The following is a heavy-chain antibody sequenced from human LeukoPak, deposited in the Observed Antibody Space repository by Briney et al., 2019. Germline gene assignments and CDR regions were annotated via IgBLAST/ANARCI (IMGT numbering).Heavy chain of an antibody. J-gene: IGHJ6*03. V-gene: IGHV4-4*07. CDR1: GGSISSYY. CDR3: AKNYGSGSSVKYYYYMDV. D-gene: IGHD3-10*01. CDR2: IYTSGST. Sequence: SETLSLTCTVSGGSISSYYWSWIRQSPGKGLEWIGRIYTSGSTNYNPSLKSRVTISVDTSKNQFSLKLSSVTAADTAVYYCAKNYGSGSSVKYYYYMDVWGKGTTVTVSS.